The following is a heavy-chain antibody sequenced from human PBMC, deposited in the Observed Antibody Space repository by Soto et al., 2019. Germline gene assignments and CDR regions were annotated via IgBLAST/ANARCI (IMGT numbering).Heavy chain of an antibody. D-gene: IGHD2-2*01. Sequence: QVQLVQSGAEVKKPGSSVKVSCKASGGTFSSYAISWVRQAPGQGLEWMGGIIPISGTANYAQKFQGRVKITAEETTSTADMEVSSLRSEDTAVYYCARTKGSRTSLEVYYYYYYGMDVWGQGTKVTVSS. CDR1: GGTFSSYA. V-gene: IGHV1-69*01. J-gene: IGHJ6*02. CDR3: ARTKGSRTSLEVYYYYYYGMDV. CDR2: IIPISGTA.